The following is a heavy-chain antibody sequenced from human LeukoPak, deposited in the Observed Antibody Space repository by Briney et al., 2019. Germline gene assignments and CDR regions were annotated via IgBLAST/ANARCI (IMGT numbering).Heavy chain of an antibody. CDR1: GASISSSHYF. Sequence: SETLSLTCTVSGASISSSHYFWGWLRQPPGKGLEYIGGVYHTGTTYYNPSLKSRVFVSVDTSKNQFSLQLSSVTAADTAVYYCARASSPKTSGWYVYWGQGTLATVSS. CDR3: ARASSPKTSGWYVY. D-gene: IGHD6-19*01. CDR2: VYHTGTT. V-gene: IGHV4-39*07. J-gene: IGHJ4*02.